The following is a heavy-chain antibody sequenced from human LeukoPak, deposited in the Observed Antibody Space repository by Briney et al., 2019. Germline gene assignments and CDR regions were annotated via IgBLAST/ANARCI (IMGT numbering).Heavy chain of an antibody. V-gene: IGHV1-69*13. Sequence: SVKVSCKASGGTFSSYAISWVRQAPGQGLEWMGGIIPIFGTANYAQKFQGRVTITADESTSTAYMELSSLRSEDTAVYYCAAIAADYYCYMDVWGKGTTVTVSS. D-gene: IGHD6-13*01. CDR3: AAIAADYYCYMDV. CDR2: IIPIFGTA. J-gene: IGHJ6*03. CDR1: GGTFSSYA.